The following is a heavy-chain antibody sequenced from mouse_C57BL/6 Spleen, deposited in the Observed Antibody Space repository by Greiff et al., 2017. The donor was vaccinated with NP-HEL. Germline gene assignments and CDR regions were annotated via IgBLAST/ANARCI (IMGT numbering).Heavy chain of an antibody. V-gene: IGHV1-26*01. D-gene: IGHD1-1*01. CDR2: INPNNGGT. J-gene: IGHJ2*01. Sequence: EVQLQQSGPELVKPGASVKISCKASGYTFTDYYMNWVKQSHGKSLEWIGDINPNNGGTSYNQKFKGKATLTVDKSSSTAYMELRSLTSEDSAVYYCAKGPYGSGPYYFDYWGQGTTLTVSS. CDR3: AKGPYGSGPYYFDY. CDR1: GYTFTDYY.